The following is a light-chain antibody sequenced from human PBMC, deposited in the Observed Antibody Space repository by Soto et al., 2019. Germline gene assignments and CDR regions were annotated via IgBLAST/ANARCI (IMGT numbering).Light chain of an antibody. J-gene: IGKJ4*01. Sequence: EIVVTQSPATLSLSPGERATLSCRASLNINNFLAWYQQRPGQVPRLLIYDASNRATGVPARFSGSGSGTDFTLTISNLEPEDFAVYYCQQRRNWPITFGGGTKVEIK. CDR3: QQRRNWPIT. CDR1: LNINNF. V-gene: IGKV3-11*01. CDR2: DAS.